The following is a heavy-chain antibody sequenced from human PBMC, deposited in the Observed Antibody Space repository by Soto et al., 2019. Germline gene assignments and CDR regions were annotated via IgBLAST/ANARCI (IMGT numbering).Heavy chain of an antibody. J-gene: IGHJ5*02. CDR3: ARSKRRVAAAGKSWFDP. CDR2: INPNSGGT. Sequence: ASVKASCKASGYTLTGYYIHCVRQATGQGLEWMGWINPNSGGTNYAQKSQGWVTMTRDTSISTAYMELSRLRSDDTAVYYCARSKRRVAAAGKSWFDPWGQGTLVTGSS. V-gene: IGHV1-2*04. CDR1: GYTLTGYY. D-gene: IGHD6-13*01.